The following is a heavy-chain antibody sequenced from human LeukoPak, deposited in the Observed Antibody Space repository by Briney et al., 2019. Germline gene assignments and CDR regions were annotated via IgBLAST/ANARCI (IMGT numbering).Heavy chain of an antibody. Sequence: GGSLRLSCAASGFTFSSYGMHWVRQAPGKGLEWVAVIWYDGSNKYYADSVKGRFTISRDNSKNTLYLQMNSLRAEDTAVYYCAREESPYYDFWSGLRGYNWFDPWGQGTLVTVSS. CDR3: AREESPYYDFWSGLRGYNWFDP. V-gene: IGHV3-33*01. J-gene: IGHJ5*02. CDR1: GFTFSSYG. CDR2: IWYDGSNK. D-gene: IGHD3-3*01.